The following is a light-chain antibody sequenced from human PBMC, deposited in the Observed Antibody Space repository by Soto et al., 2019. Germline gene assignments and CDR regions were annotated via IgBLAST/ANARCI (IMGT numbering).Light chain of an antibody. Sequence: DIQMTQSPSALSASVGDRVTISCRASRSVDSWLAWYQQKPGKAPKLLIYDASSLESGVPSRFSGSGSGTESTLTITSLQPDDFATYYCQEYSGFSYTFGQGTKLEIK. CDR3: QEYSGFSYT. CDR1: RSVDSW. V-gene: IGKV1-5*01. CDR2: DAS. J-gene: IGKJ2*01.